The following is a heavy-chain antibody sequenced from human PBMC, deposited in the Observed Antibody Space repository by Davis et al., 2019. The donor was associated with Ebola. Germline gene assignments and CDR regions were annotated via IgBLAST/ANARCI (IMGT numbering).Heavy chain of an antibody. D-gene: IGHD6-6*01. CDR3: ARVLAARPWYFDL. V-gene: IGHV3-11*04. CDR2: ISGSGSTI. J-gene: IGHJ2*01. Sequence: GESLKISCAASGFTFSDYYMTWIRQAPGKGLEWVSYISGSGSTIYYADSVKGRFTISRDNAKNSLYLQMNSLRAEDTVVYYCARVLAARPWYFDLWGRGTLVTVSS. CDR1: GFTFSDYY.